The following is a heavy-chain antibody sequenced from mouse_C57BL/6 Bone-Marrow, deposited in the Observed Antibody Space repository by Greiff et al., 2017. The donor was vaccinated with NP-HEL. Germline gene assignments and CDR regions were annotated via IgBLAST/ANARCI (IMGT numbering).Heavy chain of an antibody. CDR3: ARAYYSNYFDY. CDR1: GYTFTSYG. D-gene: IGHD2-5*01. CDR2: IYPRSGNT. Sequence: QVQLQQSGAELARPGASVKLSCKASGYTFTSYGISWVKQRTGQGLEWIGEIYPRSGNTYYNAKFKGKATLTADKSSSTAYMELRSLTSEDSAVYFCARAYYSNYFDYWGQGTTLTVSS. J-gene: IGHJ2*01. V-gene: IGHV1-81*01.